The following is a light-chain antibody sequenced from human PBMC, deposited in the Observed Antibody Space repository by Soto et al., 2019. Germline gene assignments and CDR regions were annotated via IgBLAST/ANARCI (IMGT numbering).Light chain of an antibody. CDR3: QQSFSTPRT. J-gene: IGKJ1*01. CDR1: QSINSY. V-gene: IGKV1-39*01. CDR2: AAS. Sequence: DIQMTQSPSSQFASVGDRVTITCRASQSINSYLNWYQQKPGKAPKLLIYAASSLQSGVPSRFSVSASETDFTLTITSLQPDDFATYYCQQSFSTPRTFGQGTRVDI.